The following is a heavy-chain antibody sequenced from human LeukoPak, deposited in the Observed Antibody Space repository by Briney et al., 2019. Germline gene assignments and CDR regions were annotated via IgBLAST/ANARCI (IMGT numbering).Heavy chain of an antibody. J-gene: IGHJ4*02. V-gene: IGHV3-7*01. CDR2: IKQDGSEK. CDR1: GFTFSSYR. D-gene: IGHD1-26*01. CDR3: ARARSGSYFDY. Sequence: GGSLRLSCAASGFTFSSYRMSWVRQAPGKGLEWVANIKQDGSEKYYVDSVKGRFTISRDNAKNSLYLQMNSLRAEDTAVYYCARARSGSYFDYWVQGTLVTVSS.